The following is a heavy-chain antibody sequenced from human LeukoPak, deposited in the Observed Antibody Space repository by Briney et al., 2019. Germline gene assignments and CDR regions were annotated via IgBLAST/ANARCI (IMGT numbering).Heavy chain of an antibody. CDR2: ISYDGSNK. CDR1: GFTFSSYG. V-gene: IGHV3-30*18. CDR3: AKDWLSSGLDY. D-gene: IGHD6-19*01. J-gene: IGHJ4*02. Sequence: GGSLRLSCVASGFTFSSYGMRWVRQAPGKGLEWVAVISYDGSNKYYADSVKGRFTISRDNSKNTLYLQMNSLRAEDPAVYYWAKDWLSSGLDYWAEGTLVTVSS.